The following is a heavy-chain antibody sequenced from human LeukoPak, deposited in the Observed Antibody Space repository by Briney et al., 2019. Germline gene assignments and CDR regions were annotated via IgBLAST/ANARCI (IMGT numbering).Heavy chain of an antibody. CDR2: ISAYNGNT. Sequence: ASVKVSCKASGYTFTSYDISWVRQAPGQGLEWMGWISAYNGNTNYAQKFQGRVTITADKSTSTAYMELSSLRSEDTAVYYCARGPVDTAMVPDYWGQGTLVTVSS. CDR3: ARGPVDTAMVPDY. CDR1: GYTFTSYD. J-gene: IGHJ4*02. V-gene: IGHV1-18*01. D-gene: IGHD5-18*01.